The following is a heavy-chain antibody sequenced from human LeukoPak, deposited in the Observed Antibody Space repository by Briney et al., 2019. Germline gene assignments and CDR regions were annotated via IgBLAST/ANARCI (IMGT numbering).Heavy chain of an antibody. Sequence: PGGSLRLSCAASGFTFSSYGVHWVRQAPGKGLEWVAVIWYDGSNKYYADSVKGRFTISRDNSKNTLYLQMNSLRAEDTAVYYCARSGVLLWFGELSPPDYWGQGTLVTVSS. J-gene: IGHJ4*02. CDR1: GFTFSSYG. V-gene: IGHV3-33*01. CDR3: ARSGVLLWFGELSPPDY. D-gene: IGHD3-10*01. CDR2: IWYDGSNK.